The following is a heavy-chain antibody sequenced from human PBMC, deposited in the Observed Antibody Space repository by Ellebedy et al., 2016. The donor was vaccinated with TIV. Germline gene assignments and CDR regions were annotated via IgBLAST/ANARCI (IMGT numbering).Heavy chain of an antibody. Sequence: ASVKVSCXASGYRFSSYAITWVRQASGQGFEWMGWINTSLGQTEFAPRFQDRLSMTTDTSTSTAYMELRNLKSDDTAVYHCVRVSNFYDRARFDPWGQGTLITVSS. D-gene: IGHD3-16*01. V-gene: IGHV1-18*04. CDR2: INTSLGQT. J-gene: IGHJ5*02. CDR3: VRVSNFYDRARFDP. CDR1: GYRFSSYA.